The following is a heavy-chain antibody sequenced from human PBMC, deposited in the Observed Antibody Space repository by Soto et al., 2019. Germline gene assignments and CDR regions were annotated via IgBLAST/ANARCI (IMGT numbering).Heavy chain of an antibody. Sequence: SETLSLTCAVYGGSFSGYYWSWIRQPPGKGLEWIGEINHSGSTNYNPSLKSRVTISVDTSKNQFSLKLSSVTAADTAVYYCARRSRKNWFDPWGQGTPVTVSS. CDR2: INHSGST. J-gene: IGHJ5*02. V-gene: IGHV4-34*01. D-gene: IGHD2-2*01. CDR1: GGSFSGYY. CDR3: ARRSRKNWFDP.